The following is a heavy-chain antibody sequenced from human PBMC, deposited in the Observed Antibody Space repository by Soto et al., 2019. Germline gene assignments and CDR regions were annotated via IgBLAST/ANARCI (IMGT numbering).Heavy chain of an antibody. J-gene: IGHJ4*02. D-gene: IGHD6-13*01. CDR1: GGTFSSYA. Sequence: VASVKLSCKASGGTFSSYAISWVRQAPGQGLEWMGGIIPIFGTANYAQKFQGRVTITADESTSTAYMELSSLRSEDTAVYYCARDPPYSSSWYEFDYWGQGTLVTVSS. CDR2: IIPIFGTA. V-gene: IGHV1-69*13. CDR3: ARDPPYSSSWYEFDY.